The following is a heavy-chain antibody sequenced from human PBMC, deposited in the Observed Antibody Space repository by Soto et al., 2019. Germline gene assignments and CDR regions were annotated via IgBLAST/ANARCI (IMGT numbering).Heavy chain of an antibody. J-gene: IGHJ4*02. D-gene: IGHD6-13*01. V-gene: IGHV4-59*01. CDR2: IYYSGST. Sequence: QVQLQESGPGLVKPSETLSLTCTVSGGSISSYYWSWIRQPPGKGLEWIGYIYYSGSTNYNPSLKSRVTISVDTSKHPFSLKLSSVTAADTAVYYCARDTAAGIDYWGQGTLVTVSS. CDR3: ARDTAAGIDY. CDR1: GGSISSYY.